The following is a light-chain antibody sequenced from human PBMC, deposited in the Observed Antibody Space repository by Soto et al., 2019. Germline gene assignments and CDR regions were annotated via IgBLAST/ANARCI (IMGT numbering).Light chain of an antibody. Sequence: DIQMTQSPSTLSASVGDRVTITCRASQSSSSWLAWYQQKPGKAPKLLIYDASRLESGVPSRFSGSGSWTEFTLTISSLQPDDFATYYCQQYNSYSWTFGQGTQVEIK. CDR1: QSSSSW. CDR3: QQYNSYSWT. J-gene: IGKJ1*01. V-gene: IGKV1-5*01. CDR2: DAS.